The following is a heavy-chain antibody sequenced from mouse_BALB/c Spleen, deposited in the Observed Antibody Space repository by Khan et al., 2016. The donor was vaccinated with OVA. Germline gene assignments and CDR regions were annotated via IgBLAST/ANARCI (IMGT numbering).Heavy chain of an antibody. J-gene: IGHJ4*01. Sequence: QVRLQQSGPGLVAPSQSQSITCTVSGFSLTGYGVNWVRQPPGKGLEWLGMIWGDGSTDYNSALKSRLSISKDNSKSQVFLKMNSLQTDDTARYYCARADYGNYREAMDYWGQGTSVTVSS. V-gene: IGHV2-6-7*01. D-gene: IGHD2-1*01. CDR3: ARADYGNYREAMDY. CDR2: IWGDGST. CDR1: GFSLTGYG.